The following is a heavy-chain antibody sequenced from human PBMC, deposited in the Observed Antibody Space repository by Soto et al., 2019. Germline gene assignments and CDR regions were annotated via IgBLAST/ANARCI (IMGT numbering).Heavy chain of an antibody. D-gene: IGHD2-21*01. Sequence: LRLSCTASGFALSRYWMYWVRQAPGKGLVWVSHINSGGNITPYPDSVRGRFTISRDNSKNTLYLDMHSLTTDDTAVYFCARSLWSPYFYYGLDVWGQGTTVTVSS. V-gene: IGHV3-74*01. CDR3: ARSLWSPYFYYGLDV. CDR2: INSGGNIT. CDR1: GFALSRYW. J-gene: IGHJ6*02.